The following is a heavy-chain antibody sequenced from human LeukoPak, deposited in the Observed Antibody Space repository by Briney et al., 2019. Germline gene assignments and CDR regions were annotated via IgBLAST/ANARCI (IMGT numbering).Heavy chain of an antibody. V-gene: IGHV1-46*01. J-gene: IGHJ3*02. Sequence: ASVKVSFKASGYTFTSYYIHWVRQAPGQGLEWMGVINPTGGSTSYAQKFQGRVTMTRDTSTNTVYMELSSLRSEDTAVYYCARDRARYYYGSGSYFHDAFDIWGQGTMVTVSS. CDR2: INPTGGST. D-gene: IGHD3-10*01. CDR1: GYTFTSYY. CDR3: ARDRARYYYGSGSYFHDAFDI.